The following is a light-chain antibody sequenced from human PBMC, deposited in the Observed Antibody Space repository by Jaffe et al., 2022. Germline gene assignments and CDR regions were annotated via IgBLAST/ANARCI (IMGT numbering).Light chain of an antibody. CDR2: GAS. J-gene: IGKJ3*01. V-gene: IGKV3-20*01. Sequence: EIVLTQSPGTLSLSPGERATLSCRASQSVSSSYLAWYQQKPGQAPRLLIYGASSRATGIPDRFSGSGSGTDFTLTISRLEPEDFAVYYCQQYGSGGSFGFGPGTKVDIK. CDR3: QQYGSGGSFG. CDR1: QSVSSSY.